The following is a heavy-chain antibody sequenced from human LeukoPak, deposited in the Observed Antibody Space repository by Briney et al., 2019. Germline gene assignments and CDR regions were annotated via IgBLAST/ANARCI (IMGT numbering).Heavy chain of an antibody. CDR2: TYYRSKLYN. CDR1: GDSVSSNSAA. CDR3: ARHIGEDGIDY. D-gene: IGHD3-10*01. V-gene: IGHV6-1*01. Sequence: PSQTLSLTCALSGDSVSSNSAAWNWLRQSPSRGLEWLGRTYYRSKLYNDYAVSVKSRITINPDTSKNQFSLQLNSVTPEDTAVYYCARHIGEDGIDYWGQGTLVTASS. J-gene: IGHJ4*02.